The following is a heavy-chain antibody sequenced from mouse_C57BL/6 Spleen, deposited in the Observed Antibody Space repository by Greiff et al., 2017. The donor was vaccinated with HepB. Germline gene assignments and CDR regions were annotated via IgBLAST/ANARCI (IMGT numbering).Heavy chain of an antibody. CDR1: GYTFTEYT. Sequence: VQVVESGAELVKPGASVKLSCKASGYTFTEYTIHWVKQRSGQGLEWIGWFYPGSGSIKYNEKFKDKATLTADKSSSTVYMELSRLTSEDSAVYFCARHEERHYYGSRGDYAMDYWGQGTSVTVSS. CDR2: FYPGSGSI. J-gene: IGHJ4*01. CDR3: ARHEERHYYGSRGDYAMDY. D-gene: IGHD1-1*01. V-gene: IGHV1-62-2*01.